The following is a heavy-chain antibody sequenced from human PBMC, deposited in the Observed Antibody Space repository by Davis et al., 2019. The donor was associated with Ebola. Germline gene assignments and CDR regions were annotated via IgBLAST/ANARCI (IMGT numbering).Heavy chain of an antibody. Sequence: ASVKVSCKASGYTFTSYDINWVRQATGQGLEWMGWMNPNSGNTGYAQKFQGRVTMTRNTSISTAYMELSSLRSEDTAVYYCTGTLPAANRYFDLWGRGTLVTVSS. CDR3: TGTLPAANRYFDL. CDR2: MNPNSGNT. V-gene: IGHV1-8*01. J-gene: IGHJ2*01. CDR1: GYTFTSYD. D-gene: IGHD2-2*01.